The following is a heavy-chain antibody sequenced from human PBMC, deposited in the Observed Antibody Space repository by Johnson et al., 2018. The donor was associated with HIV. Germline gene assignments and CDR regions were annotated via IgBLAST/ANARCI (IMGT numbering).Heavy chain of an antibody. Sequence: QVQLVESGGDLVKPGGSLRLSCVASGFVFSDSHMSWIRQAPGKGREWISYVSSGGSYIYYADSVRGRFTISRDNAKNSLFLQLSRLRAGDTGVYYCARGGTYNWSPDRIGNAFDIWGQGTTVTVSS. CDR1: GFVFSDSH. CDR3: ARGGTYNWSPDRIGNAFDI. V-gene: IGHV3-11*04. D-gene: IGHD1-20*01. CDR2: VSSGGSYI. J-gene: IGHJ3*02.